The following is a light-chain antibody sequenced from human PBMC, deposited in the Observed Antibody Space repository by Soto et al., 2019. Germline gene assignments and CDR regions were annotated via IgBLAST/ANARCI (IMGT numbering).Light chain of an antibody. V-gene: IGKV3-20*01. CDR2: GAS. Sequence: ETVLTQSPGTLSVSPGDGATLSCRASQTVGKNYLAWYQQRPGQAPRLLIHGASSRATGIPDRFSGSGSGTEFTLTIGRLEPEDFAVYYCQQYDSLPRTFGQGTKVDIK. CDR1: QTVGKNY. CDR3: QQYDSLPRT. J-gene: IGKJ1*01.